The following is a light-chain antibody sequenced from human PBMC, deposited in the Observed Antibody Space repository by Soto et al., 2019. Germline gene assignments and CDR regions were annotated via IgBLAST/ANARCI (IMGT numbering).Light chain of an antibody. CDR1: SSNIGSNT. J-gene: IGLJ1*01. CDR3: AAWDDSLGRPYV. Sequence: QLVLTQPPSASGTPGQRVTISCSGSSSNIGSNTVKWYQQLPGTAPKLLIYSNNQRPSGVPDRFSGSKSGTSASPAISGLQSEDEADYYCAAWDDSLGRPYVFGTGTKLTVL. CDR2: SNN. V-gene: IGLV1-44*01.